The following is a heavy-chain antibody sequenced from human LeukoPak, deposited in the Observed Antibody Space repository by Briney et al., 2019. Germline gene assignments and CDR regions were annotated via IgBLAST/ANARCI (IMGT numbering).Heavy chain of an antibody. V-gene: IGHV1-18*04. CDR1: VYTFTSYV. D-gene: IGHD3-9*01. Sequence: ASVTVSCKASVYTFTSYVISWLRQAPGQGREWMGCISAYNGNTNYAQKLQGRVTMTTDTSTSTAYMELRSLRSDDTAVYYCARDYDYDILTGYYTSVNRGFDYWGQGTLVTVSS. CDR3: ARDYDYDILTGYYTSVNRGFDY. J-gene: IGHJ4*02. CDR2: ISAYNGNT.